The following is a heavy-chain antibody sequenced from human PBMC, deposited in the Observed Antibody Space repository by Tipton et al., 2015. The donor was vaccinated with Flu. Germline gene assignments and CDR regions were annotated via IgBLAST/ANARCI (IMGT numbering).Heavy chain of an antibody. CDR2: INHSGTT. CDR3: ARGTGYSTTYFDS. D-gene: IGHD2-15*01. V-gene: IGHV4-34*01. J-gene: IGHJ4*02. CDR1: GGSISSFY. Sequence: TLSLTCTVSGGSISSFYWNWIRQPPGKGLEWIGEINHSGTTNYNPSLKSRVTISVDTSKNQFSLRLNSVTAADTAVYYCARGTGYSTTYFDSWGRGTLVTVSS.